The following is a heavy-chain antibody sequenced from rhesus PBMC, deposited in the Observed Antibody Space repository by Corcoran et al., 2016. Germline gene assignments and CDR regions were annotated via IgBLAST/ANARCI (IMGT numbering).Heavy chain of an antibody. Sequence: QLQLQESGPGLVKPSETLSLTCAVSGYSISSGYGWSWIRQPPGKGLEWIGYISYSGSTSYNPSLNSRVTISRDTSKNQFSLKLSSVTAADTAVYYCARDWERQPFDYWGQGVLVTVSS. D-gene: IGHD6-25*01. CDR2: ISYSGST. CDR3: ARDWERQPFDY. J-gene: IGHJ4*01. V-gene: IGHV4-122*02. CDR1: GYSISSGYG.